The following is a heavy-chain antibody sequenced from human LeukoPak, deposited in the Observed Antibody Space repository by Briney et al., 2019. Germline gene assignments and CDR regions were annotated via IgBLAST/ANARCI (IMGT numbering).Heavy chain of an antibody. J-gene: IGHJ2*01. CDR3: ATPPVLRYFDWLPHTHWYFDL. Sequence: ASVKVSCKVSGYTLTELSMHWVRQAPGKGLEWMGGFDPEDGGTIYAQKFQGRVTMTEDTSTDTAYMELSSLRSEDTAVYYCATPPVLRYFDWLPHTHWYFDLWGRGTLVTVSS. D-gene: IGHD3-9*01. CDR2: FDPEDGGT. CDR1: GYTLTELS. V-gene: IGHV1-24*01.